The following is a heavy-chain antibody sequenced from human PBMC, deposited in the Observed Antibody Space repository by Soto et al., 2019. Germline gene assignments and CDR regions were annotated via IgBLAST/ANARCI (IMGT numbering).Heavy chain of an antibody. CDR1: GFTFSSYG. Sequence: PGGSLRLSCAASGFTFSSYGMHWVRQAPGKGLEWVAVISYDGSNKYYADSVKGRFTISRDNSKNTLYLQMNSLRAEDTAVYYCAKDLGTYSGSYFGYYYYGIDVWGQGTTVTVSS. CDR3: AKDLGTYSGSYFGYYYYGIDV. V-gene: IGHV3-30*18. CDR2: ISYDGSNK. J-gene: IGHJ6*02. D-gene: IGHD1-26*01.